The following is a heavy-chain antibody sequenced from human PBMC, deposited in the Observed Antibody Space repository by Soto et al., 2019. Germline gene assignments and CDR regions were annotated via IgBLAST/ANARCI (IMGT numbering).Heavy chain of an antibody. CDR1: GFTFSSYA. J-gene: IGHJ6*02. Sequence: GSLLLPCSASGFTFSSYAMSWVRQAPGKGLEWVSAISGSGGSTYYADSVKGRFTISRDNSKNTLYLQMNSLRAEDTAVYYCAKDPGGITMVRGVIVKTFWGQGTKVTVYS. D-gene: IGHD3-10*01. CDR3: AKDPGGITMVRGVIVKTF. V-gene: IGHV3-23*01. CDR2: ISGSGGST.